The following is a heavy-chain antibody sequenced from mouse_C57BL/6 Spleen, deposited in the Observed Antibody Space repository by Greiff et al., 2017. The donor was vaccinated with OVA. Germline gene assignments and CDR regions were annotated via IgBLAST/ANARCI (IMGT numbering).Heavy chain of an antibody. Sequence: VHVKQSGPELVKPGASVKISCKASGYTFTDYYMNWVKQSHGKSLEWIGDINPNNGGTSYNQKFKGKATLTVDKSSSTAYMELRSLTSEDYAVYYCASWGFDYWGQGTTLTVSS. J-gene: IGHJ2*01. V-gene: IGHV1-26*01. CDR1: GYTFTDYY. CDR2: INPNNGGT. CDR3: ASWGFDY. D-gene: IGHD4-1*01.